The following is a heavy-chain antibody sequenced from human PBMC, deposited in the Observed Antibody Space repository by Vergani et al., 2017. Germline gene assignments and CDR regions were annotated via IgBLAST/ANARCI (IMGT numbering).Heavy chain of an antibody. V-gene: IGHV4-59*01. CDR1: GGSISSYY. J-gene: IGHJ6*03. CDR2: IYYSGST. Sequence: QVQLQESGPGLVKPSETLSLTCTVSGGSISSYYWSWIRQPPGKGLEWIGYIYYSGSTNYNPSLKSRVTISVDTSKKQFSLKLSSVTAADTAVYYCASLRRFTTGTMGYYYYMDVWGKRTTVTVSS. D-gene: IGHD1-1*01. CDR3: ASLRRFTTGTMGYYYYMDV.